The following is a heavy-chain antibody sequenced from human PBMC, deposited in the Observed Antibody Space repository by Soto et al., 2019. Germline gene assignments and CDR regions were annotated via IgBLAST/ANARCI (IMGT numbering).Heavy chain of an antibody. CDR3: ARAGDVTYYYYGMDV. D-gene: IGHD2-21*02. V-gene: IGHV1-18*01. J-gene: IGHJ6*02. CDR2: ISGYDGRT. CDR1: GYTFTSYG. Sequence: QVHLVQSGAEVKKPGASVKVSCKTSGYTFTSYGISWVRQAPGQGLEWLGWISGYDGRTNLAQKVQDRVTMTTDTATSTVYMELRSLRSDDTAVYYCARAGDVTYYYYGMDVWGQGTTVTVAS.